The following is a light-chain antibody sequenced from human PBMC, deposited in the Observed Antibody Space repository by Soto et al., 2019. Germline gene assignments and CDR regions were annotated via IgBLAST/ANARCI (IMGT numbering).Light chain of an antibody. Sequence: QSALTQPPSVSGSPGQSVTISCSGSSRDVGSHRSVSWYKQAPGTSPKLIIFEVNNRPSGVPDRFSESKSVNTASLTISGLQPEDEGDYYCSSYISSITSHVFGTGTKLTVL. J-gene: IGLJ1*01. CDR2: EVN. CDR1: SRDVGSHRS. CDR3: SSYISSITSHV. V-gene: IGLV2-18*02.